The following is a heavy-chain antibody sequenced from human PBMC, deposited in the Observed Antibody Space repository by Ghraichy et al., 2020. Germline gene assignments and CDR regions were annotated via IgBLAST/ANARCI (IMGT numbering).Heavy chain of an antibody. V-gene: IGHV3-33*01. D-gene: IGHD2-15*01. J-gene: IGHJ4*02. CDR2: IWYDGSNK. CDR1: GFTFSSYG. CDR3: ARDGGDCSGGSCPGGYFDY. Sequence: GGSLRLSCAASGFTFSSYGMHWVRQAPGKGLEWVAVIWYDGSNKYYADSVKGRFTISRDNSKNTLYLQMNSLRAEDTAVYYCARDGGDCSGGSCPGGYFDYWGQGTLVTVSS.